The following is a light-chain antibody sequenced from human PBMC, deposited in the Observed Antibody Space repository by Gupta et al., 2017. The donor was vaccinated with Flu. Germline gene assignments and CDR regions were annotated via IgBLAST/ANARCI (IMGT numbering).Light chain of an antibody. CDR1: QSVGTS. V-gene: IGKV3-11*01. CDR2: DAS. Sequence: GERATLSCRASQSVGTSLAWYQQRPGQAPRLLIYDASNRATAIPARFLGCGSGTDFTLTISSLEPEDFAVYYCQQRTNWLWTFGQGTKVEIK. J-gene: IGKJ1*01. CDR3: QQRTNWLWT.